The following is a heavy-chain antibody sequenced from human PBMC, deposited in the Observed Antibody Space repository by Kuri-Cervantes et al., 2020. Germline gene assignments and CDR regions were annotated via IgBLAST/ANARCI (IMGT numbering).Heavy chain of an antibody. CDR2: INPSGGST. V-gene: IGHV1-46*01. J-gene: IGHJ6*02. D-gene: IGHD3-3*01. Sequence: ASVKVSCKASGYSFSNYYLHWVRQAPGQGLEWMGMINPSGGSTNYAQKFQGRVTMTTDTSTSTAYMELRSLRSDDTAVYYCARVKYDFWSAPISKDVWGQGTAVTVSS. CDR1: GYSFSNYY. CDR3: ARVKYDFWSAPISKDV.